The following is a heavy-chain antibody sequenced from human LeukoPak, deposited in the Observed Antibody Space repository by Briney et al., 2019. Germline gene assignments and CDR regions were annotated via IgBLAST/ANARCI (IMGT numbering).Heavy chain of an antibody. CDR3: ARVMDTAVVGFDY. CDR1: GYTFTNYD. V-gene: IGHV1-8*03. D-gene: IGHD5-18*01. CDR2: MNPNSGNT. J-gene: IGHJ4*02. Sequence: EASVKVSCKASGYTFTNYDINWVRQATGQGLEWMGWMNPNSGNTGYAQKFQGRVTITRNASISTAYMELSSLRSEDTAVYYCARVMDTAVVGFDYWGQGTLVTVSS.